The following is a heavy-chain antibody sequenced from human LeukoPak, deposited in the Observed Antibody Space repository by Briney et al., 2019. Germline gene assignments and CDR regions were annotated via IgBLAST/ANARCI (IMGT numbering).Heavy chain of an antibody. CDR1: GFTFSSYA. Sequence: GGSLRLSCAASGFTFSSYAMSWVRQAPGKGLEWVAVISYDGSNKYYADSVKGRFTISRDNSKNTLYLQMNSLRAEDTAVYYCARDQRPYQYVQHGYSSGHRAVSSLPRPQGGWGQGTLVTVSS. D-gene: IGHD6-25*01. CDR2: ISYDGSNK. J-gene: IGHJ4*02. V-gene: IGHV3-30-3*01. CDR3: ARDQRPYQYVQHGYSSGHRAVSSLPRPQGG.